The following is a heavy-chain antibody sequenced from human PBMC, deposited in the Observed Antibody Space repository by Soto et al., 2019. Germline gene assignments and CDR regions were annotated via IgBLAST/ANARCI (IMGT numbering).Heavy chain of an antibody. J-gene: IGHJ4*02. Sequence: SETLSLTCAVYGGSFSGYYWSWIRQPPGKGLEWIGYVYHTGRTSHNPSLKSRVSISMDTSKNQFSLNLDSVTAADTAVYFCARDFAYFDSWGQGTLVTVSS. V-gene: IGHV4-34*11. CDR3: ARDFAYFDS. CDR1: GGSFSGYY. D-gene: IGHD3-3*01. CDR2: VYHTGRT.